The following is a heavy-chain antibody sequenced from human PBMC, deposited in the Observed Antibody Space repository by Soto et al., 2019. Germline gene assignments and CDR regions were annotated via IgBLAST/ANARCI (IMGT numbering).Heavy chain of an antibody. CDR3: AREGYSYGSGGMGV. J-gene: IGHJ6*02. CDR1: GGTFSSYA. Sequence: ASVKVSCKASGGTFSSYAISWVRQAPGQGLEWMGGIIPIFGTANYAQKFQGRVTITADESTSTAYMELSSLRSEDTAVYYCAREGYSYGSGGMGVWGQGTTVTVSS. V-gene: IGHV1-69*13. D-gene: IGHD5-18*01. CDR2: IIPIFGTA.